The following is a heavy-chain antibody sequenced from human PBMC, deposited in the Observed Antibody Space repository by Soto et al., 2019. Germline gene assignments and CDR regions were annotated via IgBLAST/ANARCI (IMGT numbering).Heavy chain of an antibody. J-gene: IGHJ5*02. CDR1: GYTFTSHD. Sequence: QAQLVQSGTEVKKPGASVKVSCKASGYTFTSHDINWVRQAPGQGLEWVGWMNSNSGNAGYAQIFQGRVTMTRDTSTNTAYLEVSSLRSEDTAVYFCARGSGSGGLDWFDPWGQGTLVTVSS. CDR2: MNSNSGNA. D-gene: IGHD5-12*01. CDR3: ARGSGSGGLDWFDP. V-gene: IGHV1-8*01.